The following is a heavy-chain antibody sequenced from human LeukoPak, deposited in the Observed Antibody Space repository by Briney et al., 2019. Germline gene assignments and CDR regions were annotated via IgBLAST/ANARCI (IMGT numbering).Heavy chain of an antibody. V-gene: IGHV4-38-2*02. CDR1: GYSISSGYY. D-gene: IGHD4-17*01. CDR3: ANTNGDDGY. Sequence: SETLSLTCTVSGYSISSGYYWGWIRQPPGKGLEWIGSIYHSGSTYYNPSLKSRVTISVDTSKNQFSLKLSSVTAADTAVYYCANTNGDDGYWGQGTLVTVSS. CDR2: IYHSGST. J-gene: IGHJ4*02.